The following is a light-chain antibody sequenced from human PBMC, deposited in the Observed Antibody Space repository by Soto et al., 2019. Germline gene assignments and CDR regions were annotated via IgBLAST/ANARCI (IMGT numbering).Light chain of an antibody. Sequence: QSALTQPASVSGSPGQSITISCTGTSSDVGNYNYVSWYQQHPGKVPRLMIYDVSNRPSGVSDRFSGSKSGNTASLTISGLQAEDEADYYCSSHTTSSTLVFGGGTKLTVL. CDR2: DVS. CDR3: SSHTTSSTLV. CDR1: SSDVGNYNY. V-gene: IGLV2-14*03. J-gene: IGLJ2*01.